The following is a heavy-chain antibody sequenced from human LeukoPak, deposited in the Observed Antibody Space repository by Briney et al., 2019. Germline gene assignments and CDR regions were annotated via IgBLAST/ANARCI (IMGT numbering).Heavy chain of an antibody. Sequence: GGSLRLSCAASGFTFSNYWMTWVRQAPGKGLEWVANIKQDGSEKYYVDSVKGRFTISRDNAKNSLYLQITSLRAEDTAVYYCARDRGPTASIVGAFDIWGQGTMVTVSS. D-gene: IGHD3-10*01. CDR1: GFTFSNYW. CDR3: ARDRGPTASIVGAFDI. CDR2: IKQDGSEK. J-gene: IGHJ3*02. V-gene: IGHV3-7*01.